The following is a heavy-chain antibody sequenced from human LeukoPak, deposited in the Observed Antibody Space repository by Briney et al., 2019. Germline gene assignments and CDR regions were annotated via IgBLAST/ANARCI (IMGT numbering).Heavy chain of an antibody. J-gene: IGHJ4*02. CDR1: GFTFSSYA. CDR3: AKGTNWNYYFDY. V-gene: IGHV3-23*01. D-gene: IGHD1-7*01. CDR2: ISGSGGSI. Sequence: GGSLRLSCAASGFTFSSYAMSWVRQAPGKGLEWVSAISGSGGSIYYADSVKGRFTISRDNSKNTLYLQMNSLRAGDTAVYYCAKGTNWNYYFDYWGQGTLVTVSS.